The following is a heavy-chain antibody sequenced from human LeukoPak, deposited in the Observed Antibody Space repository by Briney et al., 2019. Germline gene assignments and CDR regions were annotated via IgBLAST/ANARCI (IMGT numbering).Heavy chain of an antibody. CDR3: ARDVGDGYYFDY. CDR2: IISSSSYI. Sequence: GGSLRLSCAASGFTFSSYSMNWVRQAPGKGLEWVSSIISSSSYIYYADSVKGRFTISRDNAKNSLYLQMSSLRAEDTAVYYCARDVGDGYYFDYWGQGTLVTVSS. CDR1: GFTFSSYS. V-gene: IGHV3-21*01. D-gene: IGHD3-10*01. J-gene: IGHJ4*02.